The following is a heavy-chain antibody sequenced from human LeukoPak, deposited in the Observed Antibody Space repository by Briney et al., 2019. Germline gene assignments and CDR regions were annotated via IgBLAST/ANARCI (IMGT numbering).Heavy chain of an antibody. V-gene: IGHV1-69*06. J-gene: IGHJ4*02. CDR2: IIPIFGTA. D-gene: IGHD2-2*01. CDR1: GYTFSSFG. Sequence: ASVKVSCKASGYTFSSFGINWVRQAPGQGLEWMGGIIPIFGTANYAQKFQGRVTITADKSTSTAYMELSSLRSEDTAVYYCARGFCSSTSCYFDYWGQGTLVTVSS. CDR3: ARGFCSSTSCYFDY.